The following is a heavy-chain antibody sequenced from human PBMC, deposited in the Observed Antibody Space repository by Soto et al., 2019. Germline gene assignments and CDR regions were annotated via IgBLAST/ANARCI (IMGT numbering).Heavy chain of an antibody. CDR1: GFTFSIYA. D-gene: IGHD3-3*01. CDR3: APITIFVRRPYDY. V-gene: IGHV3-23*01. J-gene: IGHJ4*02. CDR2: ISGSGGST. Sequence: GSLRLSCAASGFTFSIYAMSWVRQAPGKGLEWVSAISGSGGSTYYADSVKGRFTISRDNSKNTLYLQMNSLRAEDTAVYYCAPITIFVRRPYDYWGQGTLVTVSS.